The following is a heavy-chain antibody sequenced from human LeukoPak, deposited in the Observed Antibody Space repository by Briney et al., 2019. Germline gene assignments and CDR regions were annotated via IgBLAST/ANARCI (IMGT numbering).Heavy chain of an antibody. CDR2: IYYSGST. J-gene: IGHJ5*02. CDR1: GGSISSSSYY. CDR3: ARRRGSGSYSSTFLFDP. V-gene: IGHV4-39*01. D-gene: IGHD3-10*01. Sequence: SETLSLTCTVSGGSISSSSYYWGWIRQPPGKGLEWIGSIYYSGSTYYNPSLKSRVIISVDTSKNQFSLKLSSVTAADTAVYYCARRRGSGSYSSTFLFDPWGQGTLVTVSS.